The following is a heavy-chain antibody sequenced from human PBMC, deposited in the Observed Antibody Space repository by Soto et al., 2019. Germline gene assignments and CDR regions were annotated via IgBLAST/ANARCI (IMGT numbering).Heavy chain of an antibody. D-gene: IGHD2-15*01. J-gene: IGHJ4*02. CDR3: VKQAHGLDGVAFDY. Sequence: GGSLRLSCSASGFIFSESTLYWVRQVPWKGLEAISAVSTSGRSTYYADSVKDRFTISRDNSKNTLFLQMGSLRPEDTAIYYCVKQAHGLDGVAFDYWGQGTQVTVSS. V-gene: IGHV3-64D*06. CDR1: GFIFSEST. CDR2: VSTSGRST.